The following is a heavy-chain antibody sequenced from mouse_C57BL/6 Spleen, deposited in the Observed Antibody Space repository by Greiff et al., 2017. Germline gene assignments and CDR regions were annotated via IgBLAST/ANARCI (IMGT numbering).Heavy chain of an antibody. CDR1: GYTFPSYR. CDR3: ARRDYCGSSYVWYFDV. D-gene: IGHD1-1*01. J-gene: IGHJ1*03. V-gene: IGHV1-64*01. Sequence: QVQLQPPGAELVKPGASVKLSCKASGYTFPSYRMHRVKQRPGQGLEWIGMIHPNSGSTNYNEKFKSKATLTVDKSSSTAYMQRSSLTSEDSAVYYCARRDYCGSSYVWYFDVWGTGTTVTVSS. CDR2: IHPNSGST.